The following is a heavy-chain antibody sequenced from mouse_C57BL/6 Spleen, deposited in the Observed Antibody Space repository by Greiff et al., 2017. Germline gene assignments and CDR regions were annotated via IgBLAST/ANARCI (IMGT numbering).Heavy chain of an antibody. V-gene: IGHV1-52*01. D-gene: IGHD2-4*01. CDR2: IDPSDSET. Sequence: VQLQQPGAELVRPGSSVKLSCKASGYTFTSYWMHWVKQRPIQGLEWIGNIDPSDSETHYNQKFKDKATLTVDKSSSTAYMQLSSLTSEDSAVYYCARASYDYGGSWFGDWGKGTMVTVSA. J-gene: IGHJ3*01. CDR1: GYTFTSYW. CDR3: ARASYDYGGSWFGD.